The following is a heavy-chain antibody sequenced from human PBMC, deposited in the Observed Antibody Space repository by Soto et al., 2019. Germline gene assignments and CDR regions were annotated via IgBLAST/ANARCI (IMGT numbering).Heavy chain of an antibody. Sequence: QVQLQESGSRLVRPSQTLSLTCSVSGGSVNSGGYSWSWIRQPPGKGLEWIGFISPSGSPAYNPSLKIRVTISDDRSNNQISLELSSVTAADAAVYYCARGVLAWGPGTLVTVSS. V-gene: IGHV4-30-2*01. J-gene: IGHJ5*02. CDR3: ARGVLA. D-gene: IGHD2-8*01. CDR1: GGSVNSGGYS. CDR2: ISPSGSP.